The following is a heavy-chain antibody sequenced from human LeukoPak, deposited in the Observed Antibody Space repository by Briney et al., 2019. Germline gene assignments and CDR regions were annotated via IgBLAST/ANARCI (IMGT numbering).Heavy chain of an antibody. CDR1: GYTFTSYD. Sequence: ASVKVSCKASGYTFTSYDVNWVRQATGQGLEWMGWMNPNSGNTGYAQKFQGRVTMTRDTSISTAYMELSRLRSDDTAVYYCARGDIVVLPAGIPHNWFDPWGQGTLVTVSS. J-gene: IGHJ5*02. V-gene: IGHV1-8*01. CDR3: ARGDIVVLPAGIPHNWFDP. D-gene: IGHD2-2*02. CDR2: MNPNSGNT.